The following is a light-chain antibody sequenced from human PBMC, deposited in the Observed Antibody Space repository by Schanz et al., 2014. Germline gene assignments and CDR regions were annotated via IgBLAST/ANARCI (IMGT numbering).Light chain of an antibody. Sequence: EIVLTQSPGTLSLSPGDRATLSCRASQSVSSSYLAWYQQKPGQAPRLLIYGASSRATGIPDRFSGSGSGTDFTLTISRLEPEDFAVYYCHQYGISPFTFGPGTKVDIK. CDR3: HQYGISPFT. CDR1: QSVSSSY. J-gene: IGKJ3*01. V-gene: IGKV3-20*01. CDR2: GAS.